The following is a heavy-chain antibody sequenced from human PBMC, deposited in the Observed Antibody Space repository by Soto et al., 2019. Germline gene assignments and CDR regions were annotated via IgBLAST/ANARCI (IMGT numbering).Heavy chain of an antibody. Sequence: SETLSLTCTVPGGSIGRSSYYWGGIRQPPGKGLEWIGSIYYSGSTYYNPSLKSRVTISVDTSKNQFSLKLSSVTAADTAVYYCARYEVSNDAFDVWGQGTMVTVSS. CDR1: GGSIGRSSYY. CDR2: IYYSGST. CDR3: ARYEVSNDAFDV. D-gene: IGHD3-3*02. J-gene: IGHJ3*01. V-gene: IGHV4-39*01.